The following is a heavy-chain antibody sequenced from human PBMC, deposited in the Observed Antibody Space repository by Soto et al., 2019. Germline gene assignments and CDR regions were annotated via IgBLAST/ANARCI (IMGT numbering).Heavy chain of an antibody. Sequence: EVQLVESGGGLEKPGRSLRLSCSGSGFTFPNYVISWLRQPAGKGLEWVGFIRTTAYGATTEYARSVRGRFLISRDDSKSIASLQMNSLKTEDTAVYYCSRVAGTNYFYYSGLDVWGQGTAVSVSS. D-gene: IGHD6-19*01. V-gene: IGHV3-49*05. J-gene: IGHJ6*02. CDR2: IRTTAYGATT. CDR1: GFTFPNYV. CDR3: SRVAGTNYFYYSGLDV.